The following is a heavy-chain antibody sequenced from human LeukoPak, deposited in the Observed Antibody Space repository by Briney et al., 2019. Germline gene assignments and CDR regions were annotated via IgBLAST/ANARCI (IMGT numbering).Heavy chain of an antibody. CDR1: GDSISSGRNY. D-gene: IGHD1-1*01. J-gene: IGHJ4*02. CDR3: ARHLSGTTMSHYFDF. CDR2: IYSSGNT. V-gene: IGHV4-39*01. Sequence: SETLSLTCSVSGDSISSGRNYWGWIRQSPGKGLEWIASIYSSGNTHSNPSLKSRVSISVDTSKNQVSPKLYSVTASDAAIYYCARHLSGTTMSHYFDFWGQGTLVTVSS.